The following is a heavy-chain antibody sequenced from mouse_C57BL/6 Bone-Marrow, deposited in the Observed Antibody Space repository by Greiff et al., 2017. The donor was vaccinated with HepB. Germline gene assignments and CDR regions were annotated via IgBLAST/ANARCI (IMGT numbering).Heavy chain of an antibody. D-gene: IGHD2-5*01. V-gene: IGHV14-3*01. CDR3: ARYSNYVWYFDV. Sequence: VQLQQSGAELVRPGSSVKMSCKTSGYTFTSYGINWVKQRPGQGLEWIGRIDPANGNTKYAPKFQGKATITADTSSNTAYLHLTSLTSEDTAIYYCARYSNYVWYFDVWGTGTTVTVSS. CDR1: GYTFTSYG. CDR2: IDPANGNT. J-gene: IGHJ1*03.